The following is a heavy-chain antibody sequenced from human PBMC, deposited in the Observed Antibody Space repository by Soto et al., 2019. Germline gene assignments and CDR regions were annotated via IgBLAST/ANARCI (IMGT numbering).Heavy chain of an antibody. J-gene: IGHJ5*02. CDR1: GGSIGTSAYY. CDR2: INHSGNT. Sequence: PSETLSLTCAVSGGSIGTSAYYWGWLRQAPGKGLEWIGSINHSGNTYLSSSLKDRVTMSVDTSKNSLSWRLRSANAADTDFYYCARRAPEGFDPWGQGTLVTVSS. V-gene: IGHV4-39*01. CDR3: ARRAPEGFDP.